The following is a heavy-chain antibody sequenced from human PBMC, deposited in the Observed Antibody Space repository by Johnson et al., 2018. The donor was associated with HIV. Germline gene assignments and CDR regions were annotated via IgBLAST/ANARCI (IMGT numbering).Heavy chain of an antibody. J-gene: IGHJ3*02. D-gene: IGHD6-19*01. Sequence: VQLVESGGGLVKPGGSLRLSCAASGFTFDDYAMHWVRHAPGKGLEWVSGIRWNSGNIGYADSVKGRFTISRDNAKNSLYLQMNSLRAEDTALYYCAKEASSGPDAFDIWGQGTMVTVSS. CDR1: GFTFDDYA. CDR3: AKEASSGPDAFDI. CDR2: IRWNSGNI. V-gene: IGHV3-9*01.